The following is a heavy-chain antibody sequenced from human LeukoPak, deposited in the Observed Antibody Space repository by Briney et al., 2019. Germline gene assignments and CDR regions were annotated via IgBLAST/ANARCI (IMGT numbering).Heavy chain of an antibody. V-gene: IGHV3-23*01. CDR3: ARPISYSSGWVFDY. CDR1: GFTFSSYA. CDR2: ISGSGGST. J-gene: IGHJ4*02. D-gene: IGHD6-19*01. Sequence: GGSLRLSCAASGFTFSSYAMSWVRQAPGKGLEWVSAISGSGGSTYYADSVKGRFTISRDNAKNSLYLQMSSLRAEDTAVYYCARPISYSSGWVFDYWGQGTLVTVSS.